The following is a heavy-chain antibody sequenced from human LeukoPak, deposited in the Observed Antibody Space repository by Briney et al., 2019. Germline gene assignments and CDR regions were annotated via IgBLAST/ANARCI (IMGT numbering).Heavy chain of an antibody. Sequence: GGSLRLSCAASGFTFSSYSMNWVRQAPGKGLEWISYISTGSNTIYYADSVKGRFTISRDNAKNSLYLQMNGLRAEDTAVYYCARDDNWNYGGYFDYWGQGTLVTVSS. V-gene: IGHV3-48*01. CDR1: GFTFSSYS. CDR2: ISTGSNTI. J-gene: IGHJ4*02. CDR3: ARDDNWNYGGYFDY. D-gene: IGHD1-7*01.